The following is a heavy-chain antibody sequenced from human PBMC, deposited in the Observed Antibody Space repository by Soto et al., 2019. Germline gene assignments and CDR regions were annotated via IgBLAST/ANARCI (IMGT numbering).Heavy chain of an antibody. J-gene: IGHJ4*02. Sequence: GGSLRLSCTGSGFPFDDFAINWVRQAPGKGLEWVSAISGSGGSTYYADSVKGRFTISRDNSKNTLYLQMNSLRAEDTAVYYCAKDRVVVVPAAIPGHWYFDYWGQGTLVTVSS. CDR2: ISGSGGST. CDR3: AKDRVVVVPAAIPGHWYFDY. CDR1: GFPFDDFA. D-gene: IGHD2-2*02. V-gene: IGHV3-23*01.